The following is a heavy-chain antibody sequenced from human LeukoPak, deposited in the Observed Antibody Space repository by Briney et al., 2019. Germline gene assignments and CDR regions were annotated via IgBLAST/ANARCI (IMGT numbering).Heavy chain of an antibody. CDR2: IIPILGIA. V-gene: IGHV1-69*04. D-gene: IGHD3-22*01. Sequence: SVKVSCKASGYTFTSYDINWVRQAPGQGLEWMGRIIPILGIANYAQKFQGRVTITADKSTSTAYMELSSLRSEDTAVYYCASKSRPYYDSSGSFDYWGQGTLVTVSS. J-gene: IGHJ4*02. CDR1: GYTFTSYD. CDR3: ASKSRPYYDSSGSFDY.